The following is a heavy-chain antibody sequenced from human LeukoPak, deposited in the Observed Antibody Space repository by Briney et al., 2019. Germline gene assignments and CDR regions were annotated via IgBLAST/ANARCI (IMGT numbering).Heavy chain of an antibody. Sequence: ASVKVSCKASGGTFSSYAISWVRQAPGQGLEWMGRIIPILGIANYAQKFQGRVTITADKSTSTAYMELSSLRSEDTAVYYCARDRCSGGSCYKPGYNWFDPWGQGTLVTVSS. V-gene: IGHV1-69*04. CDR2: IIPILGIA. J-gene: IGHJ5*02. CDR3: ARDRCSGGSCYKPGYNWFDP. D-gene: IGHD2-15*01. CDR1: GGTFSSYA.